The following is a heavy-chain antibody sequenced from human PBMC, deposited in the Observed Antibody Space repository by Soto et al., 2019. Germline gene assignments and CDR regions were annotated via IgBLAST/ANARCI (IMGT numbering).Heavy chain of an antibody. CDR1: GGTFSSYT. CDR2: IIPTLGIA. V-gene: IGHV1-69*08. D-gene: IGHD2-15*01. J-gene: IGHJ6*02. CDR3: ARDQTLVVAASYGMDV. Sequence: QVQLVQSGAEVKKPGSSVKVSCKASGGTFSSYTISWVRQAPGQGLEWMGRIIPTLGIANYAQKFQGRVTITADKSTSTAYMELSSLRSEDTAVYYCARDQTLVVAASYGMDVWGQGTTVTVSS.